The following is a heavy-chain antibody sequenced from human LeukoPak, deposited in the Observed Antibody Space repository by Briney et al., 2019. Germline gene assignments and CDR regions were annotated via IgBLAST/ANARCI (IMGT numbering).Heavy chain of an antibody. Sequence: GGSLRLPCAASGLTFSSRWTSWVRQAPGKGLEWVGNIQPDGREQYPVDSVKGRFTISRDNARNSLFLQMNSLRVEDTAVYYCASQSYARFDPWGQGTLVTVSS. CDR1: GLTFSSRW. CDR3: ASQSYARFDP. V-gene: IGHV3-7*01. J-gene: IGHJ5*02. D-gene: IGHD3-16*01. CDR2: IQPDGREQ.